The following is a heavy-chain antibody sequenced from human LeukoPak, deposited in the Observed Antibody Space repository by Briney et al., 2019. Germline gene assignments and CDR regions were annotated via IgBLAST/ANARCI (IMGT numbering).Heavy chain of an antibody. Sequence: PGRSLRLSCTASGFTFSSYSMNWVRQAPGKGLEWVSSISSSSTYIYYADSVKGRFTISRDNAKNSLYLQMNSLRADDTAVYYCARDHRYCSGGSCYWESYYYYYMDVWGKGTTVTVSS. J-gene: IGHJ6*03. V-gene: IGHV3-21*01. CDR1: GFTFSSYS. D-gene: IGHD2-15*01. CDR3: ARDHRYCSGGSCYWESYYYYYMDV. CDR2: ISSSSTYI.